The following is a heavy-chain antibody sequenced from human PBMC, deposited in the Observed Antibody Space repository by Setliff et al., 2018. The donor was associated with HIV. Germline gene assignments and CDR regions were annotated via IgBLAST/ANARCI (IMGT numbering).Heavy chain of an antibody. CDR1: GYTFTTYD. CDR3: ARDTGYYDSTVSPPYNWFDP. D-gene: IGHD3-22*01. V-gene: IGHV1-8*02. CDR2: MNPNSGNT. Sequence: ASVKVSCKASGYTFTTYDINWVRQATGQGLEWMGWMNPNSGNTGYAQKFQGRVTMTRNTSISTAYMELSSLRTEDTAVYYCARDTGYYDSTVSPPYNWFDPWGQGTLVTVSS. J-gene: IGHJ5*02.